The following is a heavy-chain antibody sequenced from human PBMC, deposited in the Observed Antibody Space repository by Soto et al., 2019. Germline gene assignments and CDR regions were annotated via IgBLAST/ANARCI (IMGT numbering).Heavy chain of an antibody. V-gene: IGHV2-5*02. J-gene: IGHJ4*02. CDR1: GFSLSTSGVG. CDR2: IYWDDDK. CDR3: AHRPSYCSGGSCYSGFDY. D-gene: IGHD2-15*01. Sequence: GSGPTLVNPTQTLTLTCTFSGFSLSTSGVGVGWIRRPPGKALEWLALIYWDDDKRYSPSLKSRLTITKDTSKNQVVLTMTNMDPVDTATYYCAHRPSYCSGGSCYSGFDYWGQGTLVTVSS.